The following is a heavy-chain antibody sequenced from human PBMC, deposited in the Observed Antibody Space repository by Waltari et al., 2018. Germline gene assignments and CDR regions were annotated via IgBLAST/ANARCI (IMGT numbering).Heavy chain of an antibody. J-gene: IGHJ3*02. CDR1: GYTFTGYY. CDR3: ARDRYSSPRSHFDAFDI. V-gene: IGHV1-2*02. D-gene: IGHD6-13*01. CDR2: INPNSGGT. Sequence: QVQLVQSGAEVKKPGASVKVSCKASGYTFTGYYMHWVRQAPGQGLEWMGRINPNSGGTNYAQKFQGRVTMTRDTSISTAYMELSRLRSDDTAVYYCARDRYSSPRSHFDAFDIWGQGTMVTVSS.